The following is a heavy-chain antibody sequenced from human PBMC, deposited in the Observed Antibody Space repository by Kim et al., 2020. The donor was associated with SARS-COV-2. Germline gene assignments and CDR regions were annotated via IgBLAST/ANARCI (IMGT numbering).Heavy chain of an antibody. Sequence: SQSLKSRVTISGDTSKNQFSLKLSSVTAADTAVYYCARVFHEWVVDYFDYWGQGTLVTVSS. J-gene: IGHJ4*02. D-gene: IGHD1-26*01. CDR3: ARVFHEWVVDYFDY. V-gene: IGHV4-39*07.